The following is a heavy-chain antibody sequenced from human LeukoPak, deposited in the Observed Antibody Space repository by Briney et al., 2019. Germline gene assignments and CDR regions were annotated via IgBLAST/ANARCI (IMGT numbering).Heavy chain of an antibody. CDR2: IIPIFGTA. J-gene: IGHJ6*04. Sequence: ASVKVSCKASGGTFSSYAISWVRQAPGQGLEWMGGIIPIFGTANYAQKFQGRVTITADKSTSTAYMELSSLRSGDTAVYYCARDKWPSYYYYGMDVWGKGTTVTVSS. CDR1: GGTFSSYA. V-gene: IGHV1-69*06. CDR3: ARDKWPSYYYYGMDV. D-gene: IGHD2-8*01.